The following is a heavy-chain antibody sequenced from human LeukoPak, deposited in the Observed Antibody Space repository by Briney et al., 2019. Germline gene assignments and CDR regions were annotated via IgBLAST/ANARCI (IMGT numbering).Heavy chain of an antibody. V-gene: IGHV4-38-2*02. J-gene: IGHJ5*02. D-gene: IGHD3-3*01. Sequence: SETLSLTCTVSGYSISSGYYWGWIRQPPGKGLEWIGSIYHSGSTYYNPSLKSRVTISVDTSKNQFSLKLSSVTAADTAVYYCARETRTILGVVITFSWFDPWGQGTLVTVSS. CDR3: ARETRTILGVVITFSWFDP. CDR1: GYSISSGYY. CDR2: IYHSGST.